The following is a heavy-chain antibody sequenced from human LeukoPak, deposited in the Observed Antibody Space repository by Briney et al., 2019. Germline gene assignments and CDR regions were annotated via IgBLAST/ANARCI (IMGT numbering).Heavy chain of an antibody. Sequence: SETLSLTCTVSGGSISSYYWSWVRQPAGKGLEWIGRIYASGNTNYKPSLKSRVTMSVDTSKNLFALKLSSVTAADTAVYYCARQGVATAVDYWGQGTLVTVSS. V-gene: IGHV4-4*07. CDR2: IYASGNT. CDR3: ARQGVATAVDY. J-gene: IGHJ4*02. CDR1: GGSISSYY. D-gene: IGHD2-21*02.